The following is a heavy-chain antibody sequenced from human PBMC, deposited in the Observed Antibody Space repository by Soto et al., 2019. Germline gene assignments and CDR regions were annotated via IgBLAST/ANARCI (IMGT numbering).Heavy chain of an antibody. Sequence: GSSVKVSCKASGYTFNSHGLSWVRQAPGQRLEWMGWISVYDGKTNYAQKFQGRVTITTDTFTSTAYMELTSLTSGDTAIYYCARPDYYNTGSGAFDIWGQGTMVTASS. J-gene: IGHJ3*02. V-gene: IGHV1-18*01. CDR1: GYTFNSHG. CDR3: ARPDYYNTGSGAFDI. CDR2: ISVYDGKT. D-gene: IGHD3-22*01.